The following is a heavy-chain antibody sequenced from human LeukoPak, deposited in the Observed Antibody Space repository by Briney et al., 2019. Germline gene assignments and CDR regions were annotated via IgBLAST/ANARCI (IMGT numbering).Heavy chain of an antibody. CDR3: ARDGPPWFGESWLDP. V-gene: IGHV4-61*02. CDR1: GGSISSGSYY. CDR2: IYTSGST. D-gene: IGHD3-10*01. Sequence: SQTLSLTCTVSGGSISSGSYYWSWIRQPAGKGLEWIGRIYTSGSTNYNPSLKSRVTISVDTSKNQFSLKLSSVTAADTAVYYCARDGPPWFGESWLDPWGQGTLVTVSS. J-gene: IGHJ5*02.